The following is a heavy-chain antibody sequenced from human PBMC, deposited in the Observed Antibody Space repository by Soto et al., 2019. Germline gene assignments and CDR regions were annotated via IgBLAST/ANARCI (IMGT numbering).Heavy chain of an antibody. D-gene: IGHD3-10*01. CDR1: GYSFTSYG. CDR2: ISTYNGNT. V-gene: IGHV1-18*01. J-gene: IGHJ6*02. CDR3: TRDNGFGESHV. Sequence: VQLVQSGAEVKKPGASVKVSCKASGYSFTSYGISWVRQAPGQGLEWMGWISTYNGNTNYAQKLQGRVTKTTDTAPSTAYSELRSPRSDDTDMYYCTRDNGFGESHVCGHGTTMTVSS.